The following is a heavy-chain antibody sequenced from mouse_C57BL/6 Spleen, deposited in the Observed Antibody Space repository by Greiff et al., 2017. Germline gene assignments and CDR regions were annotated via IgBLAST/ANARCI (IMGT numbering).Heavy chain of an antibody. V-gene: IGHV10-1*01. CDR3: VRQGYYDYEGYFDV. CDR2: ISSKSNNYAT. D-gene: IGHD2-4*01. CDR1: GFSFNTYA. J-gene: IGHJ1*03. Sequence: EVMLVESGGGLVQPKGSLKLSCAASGFSFNTYAMNWVRQAPGKGLEWVARISSKSNNYATYYADSVKDRFTISRDDSESMLYLQMNNLKTEDTAMYYCVRQGYYDYEGYFDVWGTGTTVTVSS.